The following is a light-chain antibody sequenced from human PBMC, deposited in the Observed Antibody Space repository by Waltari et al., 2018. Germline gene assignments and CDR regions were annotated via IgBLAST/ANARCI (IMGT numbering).Light chain of an antibody. CDR2: RAS. CDR3: QQYNSFPYT. J-gene: IGKJ2*01. CDR1: QTISPW. Sequence: DIQMTQSPSTLSASVGDRVTITCRASQTISPWLAWYQQKPGKAPNLLIYRASRLETGVPSRFSGSGSGTEFTLTISSLHPDEFATYYCQQYNSFPYTFGQGTKVDIK. V-gene: IGKV1-5*03.